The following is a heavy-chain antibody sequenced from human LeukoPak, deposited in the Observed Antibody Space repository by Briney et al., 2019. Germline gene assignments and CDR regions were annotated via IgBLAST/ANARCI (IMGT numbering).Heavy chain of an antibody. CDR3: AKAWPAAGTFDS. D-gene: IGHD6-13*01. Sequence: PGGSLRLSCAASGFTFSSYAMTWVRQAPGKGLEWASTILPGGGDTYYADSVKGRFTISRDTSKNTLYLQMNTLRVEDTALYYCAKAWPAAGTFDSWGQGSLVTVSS. J-gene: IGHJ4*02. CDR1: GFTFSSYA. CDR2: ILPGGGDT. V-gene: IGHV3-23*01.